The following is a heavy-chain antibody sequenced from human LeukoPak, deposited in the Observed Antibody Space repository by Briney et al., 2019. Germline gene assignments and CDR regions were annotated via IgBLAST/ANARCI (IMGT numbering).Heavy chain of an antibody. V-gene: IGHV1-18*04. CDR2: ISAYNGNT. Sequence: ASVKVSCKASGYTFTSYGISWVRQAPGQGLEWMGWISAYNGNTNYAQKLQGRVTMTTDTSTSTAYMEPRSLRSDDTAVYYCARGSITMVRGFYWFDPWGQGTLVTVSS. J-gene: IGHJ5*02. D-gene: IGHD3-10*01. CDR3: ARGSITMVRGFYWFDP. CDR1: GYTFTSYG.